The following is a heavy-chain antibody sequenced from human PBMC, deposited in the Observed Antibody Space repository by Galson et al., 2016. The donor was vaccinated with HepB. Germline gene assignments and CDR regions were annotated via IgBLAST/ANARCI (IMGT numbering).Heavy chain of an antibody. Sequence: SLRLSCAASGFTFSSYAMHWVRQAPGKGLEYVSVISDNGGRTYYANSVTGRFTISRDNSKTTPYLQMGSLRAEDMAVYYCAREGRVYNSSGYFFGYFDYWGQGALVTVSS. V-gene: IGHV3-64*01. J-gene: IGHJ4*02. CDR2: ISDNGGRT. CDR3: AREGRVYNSSGYFFGYFDY. D-gene: IGHD3-22*01. CDR1: GFTFSSYA.